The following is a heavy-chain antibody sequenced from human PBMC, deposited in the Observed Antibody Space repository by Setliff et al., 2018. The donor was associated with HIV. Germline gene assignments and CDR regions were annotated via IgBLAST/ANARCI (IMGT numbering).Heavy chain of an antibody. CDR2: ISSSGSFT. Sequence: GGSLRLSCVVSGFNFSDDYMSWIRQAPGKGLEWVSYISSSGSFTNYADSVKGRFTISRDNAKNSLYLQMNSLRAEDTAVYYCATSTGVRDHDAFDIWGQGTMVTVSS. CDR3: ATSTGVRDHDAFDI. CDR1: GFNFSDDY. D-gene: IGHD1-1*01. J-gene: IGHJ3*02. V-gene: IGHV3-11*06.